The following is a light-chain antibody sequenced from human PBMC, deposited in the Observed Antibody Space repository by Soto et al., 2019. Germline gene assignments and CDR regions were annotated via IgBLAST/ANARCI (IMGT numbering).Light chain of an antibody. CDR2: AAS. J-gene: IGKJ4*01. Sequence: DIRMTQSPSSVSASVGDSVTITCRASQDIRSWLAWYQQKPGKAPKLLIFAASNLQSGVPSRFSGSGSGTDFTLTISSLQPEDFATYYSQQSNSFPLTFGGGTTVQVK. CDR3: QQSNSFPLT. V-gene: IGKV1D-12*01. CDR1: QDIRSW.